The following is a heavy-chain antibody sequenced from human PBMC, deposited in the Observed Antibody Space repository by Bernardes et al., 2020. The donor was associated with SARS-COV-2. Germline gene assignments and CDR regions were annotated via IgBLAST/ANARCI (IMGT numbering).Heavy chain of an antibody. CDR1: GFTFSSYA. V-gene: IGHV3-23*01. J-gene: IGHJ4*02. CDR2: ISDSGGRT. Sequence: GGSLRLSCAASGFTFSSYAMNWVRQAPGKGLEWVSVISDSGGRTYYADSVKGRLTISRDNSKNTLYLQMNSLRAEDTAVYYCARRYFDHWGQGTLVTVSS. CDR3: ARRYFDH.